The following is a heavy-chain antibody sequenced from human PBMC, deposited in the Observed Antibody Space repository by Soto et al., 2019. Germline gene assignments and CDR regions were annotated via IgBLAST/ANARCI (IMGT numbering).Heavy chain of an antibody. CDR3: ARGGGSYWIDY. D-gene: IGHD1-26*01. J-gene: IGHJ4*02. CDR2: ISSSSVPI. V-gene: IGHV3-48*02. CDR1: AFTFKNHW. Sequence: GGSLRLSCAASAFTFKNHWMHWVRQVPGKGLEWISFISSSSVPIFYADSLKGRFTISRDNAKNSLYLQMNSLRDDDTAVYYCARGGGSYWIDYWGQGTLVTVSS.